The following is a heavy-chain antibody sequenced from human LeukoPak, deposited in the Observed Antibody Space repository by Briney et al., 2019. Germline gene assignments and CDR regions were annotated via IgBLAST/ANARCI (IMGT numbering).Heavy chain of an antibody. CDR3: AKEVTIPAAGRKDYYYYGLDV. V-gene: IGHV3-30*18. CDR1: KFTFSHYG. D-gene: IGHD6-13*01. Sequence: GGSLRLSCTASKFTFSHYGMQWVRQAPGKGLEWVAVISSDGSIKVYADSVKGRFTLSRDNSKNTLYLQMDSLRAEDTAVYYCAKEVTIPAAGRKDYYYYGLDVWGQGTTVTVSS. J-gene: IGHJ6*02. CDR2: ISSDGSIK.